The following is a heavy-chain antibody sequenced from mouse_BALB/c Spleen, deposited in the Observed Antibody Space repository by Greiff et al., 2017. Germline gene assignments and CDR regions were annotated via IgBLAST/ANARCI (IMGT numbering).Heavy chain of an antibody. CDR2: INPSTGYT. J-gene: IGHJ3*01. V-gene: IGHV1S26*01. CDR3: ARRGHYRYDVPGFAY. Sequence: QVQLKQSGAELMKPGASVKMSCKASGYTFTSYWMHWVKQRPGQGLEWIGYINPSTGYTEYNQKFKDKATLTADKSSSTAYMQLSSLTSEDSAVYYCARRGHYRYDVPGFAYWGQGTLVTVSA. D-gene: IGHD2-14*01. CDR1: GYTFTSYW.